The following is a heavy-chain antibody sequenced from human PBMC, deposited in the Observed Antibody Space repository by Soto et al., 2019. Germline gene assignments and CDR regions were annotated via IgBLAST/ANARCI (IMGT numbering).Heavy chain of an antibody. Sequence: QVQLVQSGAEVRQPGASVKVSCKASGYTFSTYGISWVRQAPGQGLEWMGWISGYNGDTNYAQKVQGRLTMTTDTSTRTAYMELRILRSDDTAVYYCARDRQLAAAGTFFDYWGQVTLVTVYS. CDR3: ARDRQLAAAGTFFDY. CDR1: GYTFSTYG. D-gene: IGHD6-13*01. CDR2: ISGYNGDT. J-gene: IGHJ4*02. V-gene: IGHV1-18*01.